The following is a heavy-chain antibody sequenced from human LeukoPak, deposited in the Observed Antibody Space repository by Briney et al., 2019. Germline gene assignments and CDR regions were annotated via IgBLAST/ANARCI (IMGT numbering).Heavy chain of an antibody. J-gene: IGHJ4*02. D-gene: IGHD6-6*01. Sequence: GGSLRLSCAASGLTFSSHSMSWVRQAPGKGLEWVSVISTGGDITYYADSVKGRFTISRDNSKNTLSLQMNVLRVEDTAIYFCATGGLSARKFAYWGQETPVTVSS. V-gene: IGHV3-23*01. CDR1: GLTFSSHS. CDR2: ISTGGDIT. CDR3: ATGGLSARKFAY.